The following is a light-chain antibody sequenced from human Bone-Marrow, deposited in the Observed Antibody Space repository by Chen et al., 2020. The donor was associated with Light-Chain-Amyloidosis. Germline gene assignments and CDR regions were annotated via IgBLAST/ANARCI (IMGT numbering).Light chain of an antibody. J-gene: IGLJ2*01. CDR1: DLPTKY. CDR2: RDT. Sequence: SYELTQPPSVSVSPGPTARITCSGDDLPTKYAYWYQKKPGQAPVLVIHRDTERPSGISERFSGSSSGTTATLTISGVQAEYEADYHCQSADSSGTYEVIFGGGTKLTVL. CDR3: QSADSSGTYEVI. V-gene: IGLV3-25*03.